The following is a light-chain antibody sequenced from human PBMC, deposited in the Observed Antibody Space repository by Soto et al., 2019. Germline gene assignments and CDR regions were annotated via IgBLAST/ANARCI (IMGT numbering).Light chain of an antibody. CDR3: QQDGSSRYT. V-gene: IGKV3-20*01. CDR2: GAS. CDR1: QSVSTSY. J-gene: IGKJ2*01. Sequence: EIVLTQSPGTLSLSPGERATLSCRASQSVSTSYLAWYQQKPGQAPRLLIYGASSRATGIPDRFSGSGSGTDFTLTINRLEPEDFAVYYCQQDGSSRYTFGQGTKLEIK.